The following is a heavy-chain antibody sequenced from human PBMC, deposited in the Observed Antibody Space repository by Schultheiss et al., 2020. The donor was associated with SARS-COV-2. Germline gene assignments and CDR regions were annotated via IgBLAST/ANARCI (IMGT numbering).Heavy chain of an antibody. CDR1: GFTFSSYE. J-gene: IGHJ3*02. D-gene: IGHD3-9*01. Sequence: GGSLRLSCAASGFTFSSYEMNWVRQAPGKGLEWVAVISYDGSNKYYADSVKGRFTISRDNSKNSLYLQMNSLRTEDTALYYCAKDILRQVLRYFDWSGAFDIWGQGTMVTVSS. V-gene: IGHV3-30-3*01. CDR2: ISYDGSNK. CDR3: AKDILRQVLRYFDWSGAFDI.